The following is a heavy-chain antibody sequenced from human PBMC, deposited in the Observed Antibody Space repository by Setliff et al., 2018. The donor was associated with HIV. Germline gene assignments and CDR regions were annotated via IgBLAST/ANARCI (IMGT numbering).Heavy chain of an antibody. Sequence: GGSLRLSCAASGFILSDYWMSWVRQAPGKGLEWVANIKQDGSEKYYVDSVKGRFTISRDNAKNSLYLQMNSLRVEDTAVYYCARWTFLDYGVSSGDAFDFWGQGTMVTVSS. CDR2: IKQDGSEK. CDR1: GFILSDYW. D-gene: IGHD4-17*01. J-gene: IGHJ3*01. V-gene: IGHV3-7*03. CDR3: ARWTFLDYGVSSGDAFDF.